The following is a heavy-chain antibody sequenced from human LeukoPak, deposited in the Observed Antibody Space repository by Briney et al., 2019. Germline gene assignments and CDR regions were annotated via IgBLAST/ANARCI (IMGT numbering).Heavy chain of an antibody. CDR2: IYYSGTT. V-gene: IGHV4-39*01. D-gene: IGHD1-26*01. CDR3: ARLTVGATAVDC. CDR1: GGSISSSNYH. J-gene: IGHJ4*02. Sequence: SETLSLTCTVSGGSISSSNYHWGWIRQPPGRGLEWIGTIYYSGTTHYNPSLKSRVTISVGTSKNQFSLKLSSMTAADTAVYYCARLTVGATAVDCWGQGTLVTVSS.